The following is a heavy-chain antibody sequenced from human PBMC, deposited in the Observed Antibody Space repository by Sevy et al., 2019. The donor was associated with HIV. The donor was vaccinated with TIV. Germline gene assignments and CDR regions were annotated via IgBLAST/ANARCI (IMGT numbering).Heavy chain of an antibody. J-gene: IGHJ5*02. CDR1: GGTFSSYA. CDR3: ARGVAAAGTNNWFDP. V-gene: IGHV1-69*04. Sequence: ASVKVSCKASGGTFSSYAISWVRQAPGQGLEWMGRIIPILGIANYAQKFQGRVTITADKSTSTAYMELSSLRSEDTAVYYCARGVAAAGTNNWFDPWGQGTLVTVSS. CDR2: IIPILGIA. D-gene: IGHD6-13*01.